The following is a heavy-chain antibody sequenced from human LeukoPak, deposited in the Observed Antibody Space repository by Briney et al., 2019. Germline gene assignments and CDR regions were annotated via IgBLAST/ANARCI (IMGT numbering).Heavy chain of an antibody. J-gene: IGHJ5*02. D-gene: IGHD4-23*01. Sequence: GASVKVSCKASGYTFTSYYMHWVRQAPGQGLEWMGIINPSGGSTSYAQKFQGRVTMTRDMSTSTVYMELSSLRSEDTAVYYCARDGTTVVTPWGTSAVTLGFDPWGQGTLVTVSS. CDR1: GYTFTSYY. V-gene: IGHV1-46*01. CDR2: INPSGGST. CDR3: ARDGTTVVTPWGTSAVTLGFDP.